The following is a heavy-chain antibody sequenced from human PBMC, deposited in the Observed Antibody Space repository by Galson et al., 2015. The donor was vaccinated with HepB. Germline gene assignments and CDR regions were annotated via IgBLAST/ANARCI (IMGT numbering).Heavy chain of an antibody. D-gene: IGHD1-1*01. CDR2: ISHDENTK. J-gene: IGHJ3*02. CDR1: GFAFRDYA. Sequence: SLRLSCAASGFAFRDYAMYWVRQAPGKGLEWVAYISHDENTKRFADSVQGRFAVSRDNPKDTLYLHLNSLKTEDTAVYYCATVAWKINPGFDIWGRGSMVTVSP. V-gene: IGHV3-30*02. CDR3: ATVAWKINPGFDI.